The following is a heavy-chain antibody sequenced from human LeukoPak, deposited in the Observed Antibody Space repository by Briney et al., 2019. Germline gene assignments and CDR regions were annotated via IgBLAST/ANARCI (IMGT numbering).Heavy chain of an antibody. CDR1: GFTFSSYG. CDR2: IRYDGSNK. D-gene: IGHD1-26*01. Sequence: PGGSLRLSCAASGFTFSSYGMHWVRQAPGKGLEWVAFIRYDGSNKYYADSVKGRFTISRDNSKNTLYLQMNSLRVEDTAVYYCAKGRSGSYSPTWDYWGQGTLVTVSS. CDR3: AKGRSGSYSPTWDY. V-gene: IGHV3-30*02. J-gene: IGHJ4*02.